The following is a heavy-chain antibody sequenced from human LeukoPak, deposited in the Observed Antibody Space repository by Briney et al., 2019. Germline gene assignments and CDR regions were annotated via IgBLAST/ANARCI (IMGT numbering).Heavy chain of an antibody. CDR3: ARSLNWNHPFDS. CDR2: VYYSGST. J-gene: IGHJ4*02. D-gene: IGHD1-1*01. CDR1: GGSISSSY. Sequence: NPSETLFLTCIVSGGSISSSYWSRIRQPPGKGLEWIGYVYYSGSTNYNPSLKGRVTISVDRSKTQFSLKLTSVTAADTALYHCARSLNWNHPFDSWGQGTLVTVSS. V-gene: IGHV4-59*01.